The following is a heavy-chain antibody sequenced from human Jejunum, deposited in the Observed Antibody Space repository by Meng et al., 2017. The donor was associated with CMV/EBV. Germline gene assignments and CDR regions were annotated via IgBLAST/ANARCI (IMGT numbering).Heavy chain of an antibody. CDR1: GYTFTNYG. CDR2: INAYNGDT. J-gene: IGHJ4*02. Sequence: QAQLVQSGGEVNKPGASVKGSCKASGYTFTNYGITWVRQAPGQGLEWMGWINAYNGDTNYAQTLQGRVTMTTDTSTSTAYMELRSLRSDDTAVYYCARVEVGITSGDYWGQGTLVTVSS. D-gene: IGHD1-26*01. CDR3: ARVEVGITSGDY. V-gene: IGHV1-18*01.